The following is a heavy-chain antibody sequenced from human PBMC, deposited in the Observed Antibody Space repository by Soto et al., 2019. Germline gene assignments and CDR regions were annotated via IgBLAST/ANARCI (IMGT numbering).Heavy chain of an antibody. D-gene: IGHD3-10*01. CDR2: ISSSNNHI. Sequence: LRLSCVASEFTFSSDTMTWVRQAPGKGLEWDSSISSSNNHIYYADSVKGRFTISRDNAKNSLYLQMNSLRAEDTAVYYSTRAPAVRGLMSYQDRGPLCTVSYG. CDR1: EFTFSSDT. CDR3: TRAPAVRGLMSYQDRGPLCTVSYG. J-gene: IGHJ6*01. V-gene: IGHV3-21*01.